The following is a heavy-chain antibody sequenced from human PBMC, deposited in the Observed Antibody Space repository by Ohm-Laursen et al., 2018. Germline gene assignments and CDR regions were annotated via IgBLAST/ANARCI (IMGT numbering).Heavy chain of an antibody. CDR1: GFTFNTYA. D-gene: IGHD6-19*01. CDR2: ISDVGTST. J-gene: IGHJ4*02. CDR3: AKDQKQWLAYFDY. Sequence: SLRLSCAASGFTFNTYAMNWVRQAPGKGLEWVSAISDVGTSTYYADSVKGRFTISRDNSKNTLFLQMNSLRAEDTAVYYCAKDQKQWLAYFDYWGQGTLVTVSS. V-gene: IGHV3-23*01.